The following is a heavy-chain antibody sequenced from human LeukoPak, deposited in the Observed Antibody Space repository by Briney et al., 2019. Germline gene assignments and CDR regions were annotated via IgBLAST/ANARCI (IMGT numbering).Heavy chain of an antibody. CDR1: GDSVSSNSAA. CDR2: TYYRSKWLV. V-gene: IGHV6-1*01. Sequence: SQTLSLTCAISGDSVSSNSAAWNWIRQSPSSGLEWLGRTYYRSKWLVDYAESLKGRITINADTSKNQLSLQLHSVTPEDTAIYYCTRFYDTNSFDYWGQGTLVTVSS. D-gene: IGHD3-16*01. CDR3: TRFYDTNSFDY. J-gene: IGHJ4*02.